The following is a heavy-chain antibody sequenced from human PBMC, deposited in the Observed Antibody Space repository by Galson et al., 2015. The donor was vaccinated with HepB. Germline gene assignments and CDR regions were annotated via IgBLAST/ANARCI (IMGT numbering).Heavy chain of an antibody. CDR1: GFIFSGYG. CDR2: ISSGSTYI. V-gene: IGHV3-21*01. CDR3: AGGPGAISFY. D-gene: IGHD2-2*01. Sequence: SLRLSCAASGFIFSGYGMNWVSQAPGKGLEWVSSISSGSTYIYYADSVKGRFTISRDTAKNSLYLQMNSLRAEDTAVYYCAGGPGAISFYWGQGTLVTVSS. J-gene: IGHJ4*02.